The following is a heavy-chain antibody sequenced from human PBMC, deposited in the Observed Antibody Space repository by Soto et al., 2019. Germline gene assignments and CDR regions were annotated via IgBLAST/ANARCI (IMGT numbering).Heavy chain of an antibody. CDR1: SGSIFTTNW. Sequence: QVQLQESGPGLVKPSGTLSLTCAASSGSIFTTNWWSWVRQSPGRGLQWIGDIYHSGSPKYNPSLTSRVIISIDKSKDRFFLSLTSVTAADTAVYYCARKPDVATAKVGGGYVFDVWGQGTMVTVSS. D-gene: IGHD3-16*01. J-gene: IGHJ3*01. CDR2: IYHSGSP. V-gene: IGHV4-4*02. CDR3: ARKPDVATAKVGGGYVFDV.